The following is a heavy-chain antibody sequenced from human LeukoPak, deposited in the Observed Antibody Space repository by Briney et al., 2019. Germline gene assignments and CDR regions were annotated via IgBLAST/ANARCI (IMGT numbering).Heavy chain of an antibody. CDR3: ATLSGDS. CDR2: IYYSGSA. J-gene: IGHJ5*01. Sequence: PSETLSLTCNVSGGSIVTSAYSWGCVRQPPGKGLEYIGNIYYSGSAYYNPSHKSRVTLSVDTSNRQFSLSLTSVTAADTAVYYCATLSGDSWGHGTLVTVSS. CDR1: GGSIVTSAYS. V-gene: IGHV4-39*01. D-gene: IGHD3-16*02.